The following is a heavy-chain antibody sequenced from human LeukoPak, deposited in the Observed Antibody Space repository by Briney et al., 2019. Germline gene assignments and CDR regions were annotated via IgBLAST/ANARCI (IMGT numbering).Heavy chain of an antibody. V-gene: IGHV4-59*08. Sequence: SGTLSLTCTVSRGSLSKYTSSWIRQPPGKGLEWIAYIYYIGTTNSNPSLKSRVTISLDTYKNQFSLQLSSVTAADTAVYYCARLHPDRDGYMRKSFDSWGQGALVTVSS. CDR3: ARLHPDRDGYMRKSFDS. D-gene: IGHD5-24*01. CDR1: RGSLSKYT. CDR2: IYYIGTT. J-gene: IGHJ4*02.